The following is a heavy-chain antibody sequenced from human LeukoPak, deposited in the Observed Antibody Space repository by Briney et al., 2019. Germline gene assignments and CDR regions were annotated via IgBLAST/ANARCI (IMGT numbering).Heavy chain of an antibody. Sequence: SETLSLTCTVSGGSISSYYWSWIRQPAGKGLEWIGRIYTSGSTNYNPSLKSRVTMSVDTSKNQFSLKLSSVTAADTAVYYCARDFAGGAYYDSSGYYYWDAFDIWGQGTMVTVSS. V-gene: IGHV4-4*07. CDR2: IYTSGST. D-gene: IGHD3-22*01. CDR1: GGSISSYY. CDR3: ARDFAGGAYYDSSGYYYWDAFDI. J-gene: IGHJ3*02.